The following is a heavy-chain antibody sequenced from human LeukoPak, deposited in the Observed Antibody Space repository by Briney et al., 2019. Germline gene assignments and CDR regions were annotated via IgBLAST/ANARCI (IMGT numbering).Heavy chain of an antibody. V-gene: IGHV1-18*01. CDR2: ISAYNGNT. D-gene: IGHD2-2*01. Sequence: GASVKVSCKASGYTFTSYGISWVRQAPGQGLEWMGWISAYNGNTNYAQKLQGRVTMTTDTSTSTAYMELRSLRSDDTAVYYCARVMYCSSTSCFSFDYWGQGTLVTVSS. CDR3: ARVMYCSSTSCFSFDY. CDR1: GYTFTSYG. J-gene: IGHJ4*02.